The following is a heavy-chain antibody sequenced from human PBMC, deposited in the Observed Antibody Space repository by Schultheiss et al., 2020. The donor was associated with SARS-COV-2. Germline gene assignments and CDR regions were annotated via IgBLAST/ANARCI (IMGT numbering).Heavy chain of an antibody. D-gene: IGHD4-23*01. Sequence: ASVKVSCKASGYTFTSYDINWVRQATGQGLEWMGWMNPNSGNTGYAQKFQGRVTMTRDTSISTAYMELSRLRSDDTAVYYCASDGGNSAYWYFDLWGRGTLVTVSS. J-gene: IGHJ2*01. CDR1: GYTFTSYD. V-gene: IGHV1-8*01. CDR3: ASDGGNSAYWYFDL. CDR2: MNPNSGNT.